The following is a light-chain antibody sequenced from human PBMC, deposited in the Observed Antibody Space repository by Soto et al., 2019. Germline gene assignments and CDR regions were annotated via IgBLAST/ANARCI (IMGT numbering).Light chain of an antibody. J-gene: IGKJ1*01. CDR3: QQYKSDSGT. Sequence: DIQMTQSASTLPPSGGDRVTTNXRASNSITKWLSWYQQKPGXAPKXXXDYXSSLERGGPSRLSGSGSATEFTLTISSLQPDDFANYYFQQYKSDSGTFGQGTKVDIK. CDR2: YXS. CDR1: NSITKW. V-gene: IGKV1-5*01.